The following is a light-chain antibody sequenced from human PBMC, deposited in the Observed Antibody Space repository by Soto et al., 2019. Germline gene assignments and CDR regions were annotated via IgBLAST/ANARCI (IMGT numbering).Light chain of an antibody. Sequence: QTVVTQEPSFSVSPGGTVTLTCALSSGSVSPSHYPSWYQQTPGQAPRTVIHSTNTRSSGVPDRFSGSILGNKAALTITGAQADDESDYYCVLYMGSGISLFGGGTKVTVL. CDR2: STN. CDR1: SGSVSPSHY. CDR3: VLYMGSGISL. V-gene: IGLV8-61*01. J-gene: IGLJ3*02.